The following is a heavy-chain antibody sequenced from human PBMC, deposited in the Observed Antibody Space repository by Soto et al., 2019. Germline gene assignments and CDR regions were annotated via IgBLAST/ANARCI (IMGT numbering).Heavy chain of an antibody. D-gene: IGHD6-19*01. CDR2: INTYNGNT. Sequence: QVQLVQSGAEVKKPGASVKVSCKASGYTFTNYGISWGRQAPGQGLEWMGWINTYNGNTNYAQKIQGRVTMTTDKSTSTAYMELRSLRSDDTAVYYCARVSYSGWYSWGYWGQGTLVTVSS. V-gene: IGHV1-18*01. CDR3: ARVSYSGWYSWGY. CDR1: GYTFTNYG. J-gene: IGHJ4*02.